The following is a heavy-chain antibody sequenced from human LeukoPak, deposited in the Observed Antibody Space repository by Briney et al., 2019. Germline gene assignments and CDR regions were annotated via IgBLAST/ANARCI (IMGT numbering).Heavy chain of an antibody. CDR1: GGSVNSGSYY. Sequence: SETLSLTCTVPGGSVNSGSYYWNWIRQPPGKGLEWIGYIYYSGSTNYNPSLKSRVTISVDTSKNQFSLKLSSVTAADTAVYYCARAAYSGSYHSDYWGQGTLVTVSS. CDR3: ARAAYSGSYHSDY. CDR2: IYYSGST. D-gene: IGHD1-26*01. J-gene: IGHJ4*02. V-gene: IGHV4-61*01.